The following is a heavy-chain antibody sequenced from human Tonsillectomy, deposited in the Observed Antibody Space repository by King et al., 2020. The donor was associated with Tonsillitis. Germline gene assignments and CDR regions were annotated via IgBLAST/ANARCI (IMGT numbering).Heavy chain of an antibody. CDR3: ARVNWDDAFDI. Sequence: QLVQSGAEVKKPGASVKVSCKASGYTFTGYFLHWVRQAPGQGLEWMGWINPNSGDTHYAQRFQAWVTITRDTSISTAYMELSRLRSDDTAVYYCARVNWDDAFDIWGQGTMVTVSS. V-gene: IGHV1-2*04. CDR1: GYTFTGYF. D-gene: IGHD1-1*01. CDR2: INPNSGDT. J-gene: IGHJ3*02.